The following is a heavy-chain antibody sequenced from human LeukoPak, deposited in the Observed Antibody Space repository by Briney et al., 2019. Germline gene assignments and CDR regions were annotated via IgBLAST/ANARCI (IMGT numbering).Heavy chain of an antibody. Sequence: RASVKVSCEASGYAFSSYGFSWVRQAPGQGLEWMGWISSYDGNTKSVDKLQGRVTMTTDTSTSTAYMELRSLRSDDTAVYYCARDAYGSGKGYFDYWGQGTLVTVSS. D-gene: IGHD3-10*01. V-gene: IGHV1-18*01. CDR3: ARDAYGSGKGYFDY. CDR1: GYAFSSYG. J-gene: IGHJ4*02. CDR2: ISSYDGNT.